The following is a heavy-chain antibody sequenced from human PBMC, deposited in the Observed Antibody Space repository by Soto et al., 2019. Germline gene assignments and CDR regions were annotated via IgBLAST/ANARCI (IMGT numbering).Heavy chain of an antibody. Sequence: VGSLRLSCAASGFTFSSYEMNWSRKAQGKGLEWVSYISSSGSTIYYADSVKGRFTISRDNAKNSLYLQMNSLRAEDTAVYYCARVSVPYYYGSRGWFDPWGQGTLVTAPQ. CDR3: ARVSVPYYYGSRGWFDP. CDR1: GFTFSSYE. J-gene: IGHJ5*02. CDR2: ISSSGSTI. D-gene: IGHD3-10*01. V-gene: IGHV3-48*03.